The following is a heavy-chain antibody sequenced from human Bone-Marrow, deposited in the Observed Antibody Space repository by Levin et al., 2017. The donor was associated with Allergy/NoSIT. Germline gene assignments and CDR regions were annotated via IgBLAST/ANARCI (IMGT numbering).Heavy chain of an antibody. D-gene: IGHD4-17*01. CDR2: INPSSGSR. J-gene: IGHJ4*02. Sequence: ASVKVSCKASGNSFSSFQIHWVRQAPGQGLQWMGIINPSSGSRAYAQNFQGRITMTRDTSTSTVYMELRSLKSDDTAVYYCASELRAVTTEPFHSWGQGSLVIVSS. CDR3: ASELRAVTTEPFHS. V-gene: IGHV1-46*01. CDR1: GNSFSSFQ.